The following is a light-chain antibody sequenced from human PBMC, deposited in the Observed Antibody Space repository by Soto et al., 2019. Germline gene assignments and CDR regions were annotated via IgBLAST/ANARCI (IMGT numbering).Light chain of an antibody. V-gene: IGKV3-15*01. CDR3: QQYNNWPRT. J-gene: IGKJ1*01. CDR1: QSVSSN. CDR2: NAY. Sequence: EIVMTQSPATLSVFPGERATLFCRASQSVSSNLAWYQQKPGQAPRLLIYNAYTRATGIPARFSGSGSGTEFTLTISSLQSEDFAVYYCQQYNNWPRTFGQGTKVDIK.